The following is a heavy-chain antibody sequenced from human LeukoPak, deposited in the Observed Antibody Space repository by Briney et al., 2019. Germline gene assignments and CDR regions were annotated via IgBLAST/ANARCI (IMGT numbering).Heavy chain of an antibody. CDR3: ARDNKDYYDSSGYYYFAFDI. D-gene: IGHD3-22*01. J-gene: IGHJ3*02. V-gene: IGHV4-59*01. Sequence: SETLSLTCTVSGGSIRSYYWSWLRQPPGKGLEWCGYIYYSGSTNYNPSLKSRVTISVNTSKNQFSLKLSSVTAADTAVYYCARDNKDYYDSSGYYYFAFDIWGQGTMVNVSS. CDR1: GGSIRSYY. CDR2: IYYSGST.